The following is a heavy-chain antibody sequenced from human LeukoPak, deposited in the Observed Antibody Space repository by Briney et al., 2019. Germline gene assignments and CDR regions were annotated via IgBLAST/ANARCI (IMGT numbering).Heavy chain of an antibody. CDR3: AGAAVRGVRTYYGMDV. V-gene: IGHV1-2*02. CDR1: GYTFTGYY. Sequence: ASVKVSCKASGYTFTGYYMHWVRQAPGQGLEWMGWINPNSGGTNYAQKFQGRVTMTRDTSISTAYMELSRLRSDDTAVYYCAGAAVRGVRTYYGMDVWGQGTTVTVSS. CDR2: INPNSGGT. J-gene: IGHJ6*02. D-gene: IGHD3-10*01.